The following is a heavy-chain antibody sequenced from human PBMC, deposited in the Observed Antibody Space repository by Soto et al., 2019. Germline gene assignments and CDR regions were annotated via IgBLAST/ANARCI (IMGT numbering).Heavy chain of an antibody. CDR2: ISYDGSNT. Sequence: QVQLVESGGGVVQPGRSLRLSCAASGFTFSNYAVHWVRQAPGKGLEWVALISYDGSNTYYADSMKGRFTISRDNSENTLYLQMISLRAEDTAMYYCAKDRRVRDGMDVWGQGTTVIVSS. D-gene: IGHD3-10*01. V-gene: IGHV3-30*18. CDR1: GFTFSNYA. CDR3: AKDRRVRDGMDV. J-gene: IGHJ6*02.